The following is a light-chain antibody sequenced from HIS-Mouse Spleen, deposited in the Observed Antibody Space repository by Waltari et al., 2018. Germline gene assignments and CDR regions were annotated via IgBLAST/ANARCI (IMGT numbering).Light chain of an antibody. Sequence: DIVMTQSPDSXXXSLXXRATIXXXSSQSVLYSSNNKNHLAWYQQKPGQPPKLLIYCASTRXSGVPXXXSGSGSGTXXTXXISSLQAEDVAVYYCQQYYSTPYTFGQGTKLEIK. CDR2: CAS. J-gene: IGKJ2*01. CDR3: QQYYSTPYT. CDR1: QSVLYSSNNKNH. V-gene: IGKV4-1*01.